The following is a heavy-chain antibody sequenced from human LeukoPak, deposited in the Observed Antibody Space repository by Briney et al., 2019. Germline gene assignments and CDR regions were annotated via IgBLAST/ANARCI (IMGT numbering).Heavy chain of an antibody. Sequence: SETLSLTCTVSGGSISTYYWNWIRQPPGKGLEWIGSIYYSGSTYYNPSLKSRVTISVDTSKNQFSLKLSSVTAADTAVYYCARGLGESDMNYYYYYMDVWGKGTTVTVSS. CDR3: ARGLGESDMNYYYYYMDV. V-gene: IGHV4-59*12. CDR1: GGSISTYY. J-gene: IGHJ6*03. D-gene: IGHD3-16*01. CDR2: IYYSGST.